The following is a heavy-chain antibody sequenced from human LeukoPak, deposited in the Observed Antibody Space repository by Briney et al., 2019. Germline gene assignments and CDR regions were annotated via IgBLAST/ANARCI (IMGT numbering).Heavy chain of an antibody. CDR3: AREEIRSWFDP. CDR2: IYHSGTT. D-gene: IGHD5-24*01. V-gene: IGHV4-4*02. J-gene: IGHJ5*02. CDR1: GESISSSNW. Sequence: PSGTLSLTCAVSGESISSSNWWSWVRQPPGTGLEWIGEIYHSGTTNYSPSLESRVTISLDMSKNQFFLDLTSVTAADTAVYYCAREEIRSWFDPWGQGTLVTVSS.